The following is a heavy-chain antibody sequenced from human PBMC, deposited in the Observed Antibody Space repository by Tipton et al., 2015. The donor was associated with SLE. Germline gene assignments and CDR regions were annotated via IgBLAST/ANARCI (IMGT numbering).Heavy chain of an antibody. CDR2: IRSKAYGATA. J-gene: IGHJ4*02. CDR1: GFTFSDHA. Sequence: SLRLSCTGSGFTFSDHALSWVRQAPGKGLEWVGFIRSKAYGATAEYAASVKGRFTVSRDDSNSIAYLQMNSLKTGDTAVYYCTSAYPFRWGQGTLVTVSS. D-gene: IGHD2-2*02. V-gene: IGHV3-49*04. CDR3: TSAYPFR.